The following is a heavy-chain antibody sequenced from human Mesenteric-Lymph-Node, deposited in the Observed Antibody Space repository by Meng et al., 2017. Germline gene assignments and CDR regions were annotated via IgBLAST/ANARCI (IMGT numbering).Heavy chain of an antibody. CDR3: ARGSTVRGVKMGPY. CDR2: ITWNSGNI. D-gene: IGHD3-10*01. V-gene: IGHV3-9*01. Sequence: GGSLRLSCAASGFTFDDYAMHWVRQAPGKGLEWVSAITWNSGNIGYADSVKGRFTISRDNAKNSVYLQMNSLRPEDTALYYCARGSTVRGVKMGPYWVQGTLVTVSS. CDR1: GFTFDDYA. J-gene: IGHJ4*02.